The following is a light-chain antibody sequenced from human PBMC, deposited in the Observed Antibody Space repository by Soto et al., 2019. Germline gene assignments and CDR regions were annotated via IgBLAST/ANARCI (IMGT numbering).Light chain of an antibody. CDR2: LEGSGSY. V-gene: IGLV4-60*03. J-gene: IGLJ3*02. CDR1: SGHSYYI. CDR3: ETWDSNTRV. Sequence: QLVLTQSSSASASLGSSVKLTCTLSSGHSYYIIACHQQQPGKAPRYLMKLEGSGSYSKGSGVPDRFSGSSSGADRYLTISNLQSEDEADYYCETWDSNTRVFGGGTKLTVL.